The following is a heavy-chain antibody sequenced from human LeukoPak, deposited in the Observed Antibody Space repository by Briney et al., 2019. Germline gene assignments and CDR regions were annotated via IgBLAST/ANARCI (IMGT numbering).Heavy chain of an antibody. J-gene: IGHJ6*03. D-gene: IGHD6-6*01. Sequence: GGSLRLSCAASGFTFSSYSMNWVRQAPGKGLEWVSYISSSSSTIYYADSVKGRFTISRDNAKNSLYLQMNSLRAEDTAVYYCARDHSSSSNYYYYYYMDVWGKGTTVTVSS. CDR2: ISSSSSTI. CDR1: GFTFSSYS. V-gene: IGHV3-48*04. CDR3: ARDHSSSSNYYYYYYMDV.